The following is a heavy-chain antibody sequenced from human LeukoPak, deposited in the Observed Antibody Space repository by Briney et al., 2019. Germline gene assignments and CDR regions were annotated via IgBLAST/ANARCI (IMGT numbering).Heavy chain of an antibody. CDR2: INHSGST. CDR1: GGSFSGYY. V-gene: IGHV4-34*01. CDR3: ASRSGKGLKQDWFDP. Sequence: SETLSLTCAVYGGSFSGYYWSWIRQPPGKGLEWIGEINHSGSTNYNPPLKSRVTISVDTSKNQFSLKLSSVTAADTAVYHCASRSGKGLKQDWFDPWGQGTLVTVSS. J-gene: IGHJ5*02. D-gene: IGHD3-10*01.